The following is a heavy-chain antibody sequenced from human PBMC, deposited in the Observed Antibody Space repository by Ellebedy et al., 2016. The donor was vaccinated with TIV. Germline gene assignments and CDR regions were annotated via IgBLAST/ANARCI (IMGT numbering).Heavy chain of an antibody. V-gene: IGHV1-8*01. Sequence: ASVKVSXXASGYTFTSYDINWVRQATGQGLEWMGWMNPNSGNTGYAQKFQGRVTMTRNTSISTAYMELSSLRSEDTAVYYCARNLIAAAGTELGYWGQGTLVTVSS. CDR3: ARNLIAAAGTELGY. CDR2: MNPNSGNT. J-gene: IGHJ4*02. D-gene: IGHD6-13*01. CDR1: GYTFTSYD.